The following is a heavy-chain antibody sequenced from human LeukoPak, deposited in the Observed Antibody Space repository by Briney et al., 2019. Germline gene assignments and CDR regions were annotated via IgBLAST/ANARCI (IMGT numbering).Heavy chain of an antibody. CDR1: GGTFSSYA. V-gene: IGHV1-69*04. CDR3: ARDHLDGDYSGFDP. Sequence: GASVKVSCKASGGTFSSYAISWVRQAPGQGLEWMGRIIPILGIANYAQKFQGRVTITADKSTSTAYMELSSLRSEDTAVYYCARDHLDGDYSGFDPWGQGTLVTVSS. CDR2: IIPILGIA. D-gene: IGHD4-17*01. J-gene: IGHJ5*02.